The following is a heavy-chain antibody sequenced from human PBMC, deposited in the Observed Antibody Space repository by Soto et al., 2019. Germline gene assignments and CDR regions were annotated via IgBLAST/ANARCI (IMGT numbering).Heavy chain of an antibody. CDR1: GGTFSGYY. J-gene: IGHJ4*02. D-gene: IGHD3-22*01. CDR3: ARGPSGYPPDY. V-gene: IGHV4-34*01. CDR2: INHTGST. Sequence: PSETLALTYGGYGGTFSGYYWTWIRQPPGKGLEWIGEINHTGSTNYNPSLKSRVTMSVDTSKNQFSLKLTSVTAADTAVYYCARGPSGYPPDYWGQGTLVTVS.